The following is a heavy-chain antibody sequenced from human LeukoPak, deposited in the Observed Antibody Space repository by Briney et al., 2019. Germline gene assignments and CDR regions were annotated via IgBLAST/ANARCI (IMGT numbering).Heavy chain of an antibody. CDR3: AKAIHSSSSGVVDY. Sequence: PGPSLRLSCAASGFTFSNYAMHWVRQAPGKGLEWVTFIRYDGSNKYYAETVKGRFTISRDNSKNTLYLQMSSLRAEDTAVYYCAKAIHSSSSGVVDYWGQGTLVTVSS. CDR1: GFTFSNYA. J-gene: IGHJ4*02. V-gene: IGHV3-30*02. CDR2: IRYDGSNK. D-gene: IGHD6-6*01.